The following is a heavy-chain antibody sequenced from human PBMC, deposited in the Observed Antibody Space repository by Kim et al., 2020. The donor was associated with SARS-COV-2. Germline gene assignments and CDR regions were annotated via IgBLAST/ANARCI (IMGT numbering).Heavy chain of an antibody. CDR3: TTEGNLTEFDF. CDR1: GFPFTEAW. V-gene: IGHV3-15*01. CDR2: IKSKTSGETR. Sequence: GGSLRLSCAASGFPFTEAWMNWVRLAPGKGLEWIARIKSKTSGETRDFAAPVKGRFSVSRDDAKSVVFLDMYSLTFEDTGVYFCTTEGNLTEFDFWGQGTPVTVST. D-gene: IGHD3-10*01. J-gene: IGHJ4*02.